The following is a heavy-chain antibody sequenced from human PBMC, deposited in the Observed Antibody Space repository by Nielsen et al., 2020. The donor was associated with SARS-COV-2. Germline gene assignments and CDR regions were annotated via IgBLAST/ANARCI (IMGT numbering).Heavy chain of an antibody. J-gene: IGHJ6*03. CDR1: GRSFSGYY. Sequence: SETLSLTCAVYGRSFSGYYWSWIRQPPGKGLEWIGEINHSGSTNYNPSLKSRVTISVDTSKNQFSLKLSSVTAADTAVYYCARGRYFDSYYMDVWGKGTTVTVSS. CDR3: ARGRYFDSYYMDV. V-gene: IGHV4-34*01. D-gene: IGHD3-9*01. CDR2: INHSGST.